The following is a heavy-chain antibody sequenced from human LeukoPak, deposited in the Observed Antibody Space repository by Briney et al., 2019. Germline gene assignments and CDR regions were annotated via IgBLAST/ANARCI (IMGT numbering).Heavy chain of an antibody. D-gene: IGHD2-21*02. CDR3: AKNPSVYCGGGCYIDY. Sequence: GGSLRLSCAASGFTFSSYAMSWVRQAPGKGLEWVSAISGSGGSTYYADSVKGRFTISRDNSKNTLYLQMNSLRAEDTAVYYCAKNPSVYCGGGCYIDYWGQGTLVTVSS. CDR2: ISGSGGST. CDR1: GFTFSSYA. V-gene: IGHV3-23*01. J-gene: IGHJ4*02.